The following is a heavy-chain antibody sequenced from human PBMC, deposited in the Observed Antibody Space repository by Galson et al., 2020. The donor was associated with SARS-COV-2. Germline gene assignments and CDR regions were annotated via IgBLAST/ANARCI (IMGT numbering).Heavy chain of an antibody. CDR3: ARPTYGSNGYYNFWHFDL. Sequence: SQTLSLTCTLSGGSIRSSSHYWAWIRQPPGKGLEWIGSIYYSETTYSNPSLKSRVTISVDTYTNQFSLKLSSVTAADTAVYYCARPTYGSNGYYNFWHFDLWGRGTLVSVSS. CDR2: IYYSETT. V-gene: IGHV4-39*01. D-gene: IGHD3-22*01. J-gene: IGHJ2*01. CDR1: GGSIRSSSHY.